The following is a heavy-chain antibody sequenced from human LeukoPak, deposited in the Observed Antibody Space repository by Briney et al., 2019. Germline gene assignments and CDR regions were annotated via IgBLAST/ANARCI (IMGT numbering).Heavy chain of an antibody. D-gene: IGHD1-26*01. CDR1: GFAFSSYW. Sequence: GGSLRLSCATSGFAFSSYWMSWARQAPGKGLEWVGFIRSKAFGETTEYAASVKGRFTISRDDSKSIAYLQMNSLKTEDTAVYYCTRPKYSGSYGIDYWGQGTLVTVSS. V-gene: IGHV3-49*04. J-gene: IGHJ4*02. CDR3: TRPKYSGSYGIDY. CDR2: IRSKAFGETT.